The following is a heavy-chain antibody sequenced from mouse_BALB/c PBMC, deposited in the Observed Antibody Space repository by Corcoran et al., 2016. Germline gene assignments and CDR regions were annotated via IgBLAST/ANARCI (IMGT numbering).Heavy chain of an antibody. D-gene: IGHD3-2*01. V-gene: IGHV14-3*02. J-gene: IGHJ3*01. CDR2: IDPANGNT. CDR1: GFNIKDTY. Sequence: EVQLQQSGAELVKPGDSVKLSCTASGFNIKDTYMHWVKQRHEQGLEWIGRIDPANGNTKYDPKFQGKATITADKSSNTAYLQLSSLTSEDTAVYYCARPDSSGYVGFAYWGQGTLVTVSA. CDR3: ARPDSSGYVGFAY.